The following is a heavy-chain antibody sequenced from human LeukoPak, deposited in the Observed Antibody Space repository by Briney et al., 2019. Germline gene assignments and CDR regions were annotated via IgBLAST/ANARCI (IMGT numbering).Heavy chain of an antibody. D-gene: IGHD5-24*01. Sequence: GGSLRLSCEASGFTFSGYAVSWVRQAPGKGLEWVSTLSPSGADTYYADSVKGRFTISRDISKNTLYLQMNSLRAEDTAVYYCARRAYNWGAFDIWGQGTMVTVSS. CDR3: ARRAYNWGAFDI. CDR1: GFTFSGYA. J-gene: IGHJ3*02. CDR2: LSPSGADT. V-gene: IGHV3-23*01.